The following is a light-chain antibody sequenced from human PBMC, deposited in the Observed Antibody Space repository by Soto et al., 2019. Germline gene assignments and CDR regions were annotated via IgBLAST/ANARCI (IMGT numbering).Light chain of an antibody. Sequence: DIQMTQSPSSLSASVGDRVTITCRASQSISTYLHWYQQKPGKAPKLLIYAASTLQSGVPSRFSGSGSGTDFTLTIYNLQPEDFATYFCQQSFSSPPVTFGGGTKVDI. CDR2: AAS. J-gene: IGKJ4*02. CDR1: QSISTY. CDR3: QQSFSSPPVT. V-gene: IGKV1-39*01.